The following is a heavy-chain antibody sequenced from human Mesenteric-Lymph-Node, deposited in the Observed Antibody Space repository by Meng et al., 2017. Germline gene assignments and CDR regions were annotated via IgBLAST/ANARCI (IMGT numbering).Heavy chain of an antibody. J-gene: IGHJ4*02. D-gene: IGHD6-13*01. CDR1: GFTFSSYA. CDR3: AREGGSSLVVY. V-gene: IGHV3-23*01. CDR2: ISGSGGST. Sequence: GESLKISCAASGFTFSSYAMSWVRQAPGKGLEWVSAISGSGGSTYYADSVKGRFTISRDNAKNSLYLQMNSLRAEDTAVYYCAREGGSSLVVYWGEGTLVTVSS.